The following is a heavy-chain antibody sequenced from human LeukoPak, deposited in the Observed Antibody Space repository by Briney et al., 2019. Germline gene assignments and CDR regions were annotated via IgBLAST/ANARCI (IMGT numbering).Heavy chain of an antibody. D-gene: IGHD4-17*01. CDR1: GGSISSSSYY. CDR3: ASLNDYGDYG. CDR2: IYYSGST. V-gene: IGHV4-39*01. J-gene: IGHJ4*02. Sequence: SETLSLTCTVSGGSISSSSYYWGWIRPPPGKGLEWIGSIYYSGSTYYNPSLKSRVTISVDTSKNQFSLKLSSVTAADTAVYYCASLNDYGDYGWGQGTLVTVSS.